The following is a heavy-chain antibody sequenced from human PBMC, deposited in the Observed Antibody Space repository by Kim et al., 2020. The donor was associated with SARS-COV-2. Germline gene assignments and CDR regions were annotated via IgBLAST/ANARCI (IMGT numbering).Heavy chain of an antibody. CDR1: GFTFSDYY. CDR3: ARVSRLEWPYYFDY. J-gene: IGHJ4*02. D-gene: IGHD3-3*01. V-gene: IGHV3-11*01. CDR2: ISSSGSTI. Sequence: GGSLRLSCAASGFTFSDYYMSWIRQAPGKGLEWVSYISSSGSTIYYADSVKGRFTISRDNAKNSLYLQMNSLRAEDTAVYYCARVSRLEWPYYFDYWGQGTLVTVSS.